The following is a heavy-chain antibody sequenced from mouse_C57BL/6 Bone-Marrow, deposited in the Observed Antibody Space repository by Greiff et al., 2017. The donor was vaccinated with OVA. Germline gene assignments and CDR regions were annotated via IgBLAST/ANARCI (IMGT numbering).Heavy chain of an antibody. CDR2: INYDGSST. V-gene: IGHV5-16*01. CDR1: GFTFSDYY. Sequence: EVKLVESEGGLVQPGSSMKLSCTASGFTFSDYYMAWVRQVPEKGLEWVANINYDGSSTYYLDSLKSRFIISRDNAKNILYLQMSSLKSEDTATYYCARDHWGDWYFDVWGTGTTVTVSS. J-gene: IGHJ1*03. CDR3: ARDHWGDWYFDV. D-gene: IGHD4-1*01.